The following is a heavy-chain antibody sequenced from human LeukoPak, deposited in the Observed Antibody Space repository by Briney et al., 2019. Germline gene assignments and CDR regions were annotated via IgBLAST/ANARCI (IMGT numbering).Heavy chain of an antibody. Sequence: SGGSLRLSGAASGFTFSSYAMSWVRQAPGKGLEWVSAISGSGGSTYYADSVKGRFTISRDISRNSLYLQMDSLRVEDTAMYYCARDSRGYSYGPNTDYWGQGTLVAVSS. CDR3: ARDSRGYSYGPNTDY. CDR1: GFTFSSYA. CDR2: ISGSGGST. D-gene: IGHD5-18*01. V-gene: IGHV3-23*01. J-gene: IGHJ4*02.